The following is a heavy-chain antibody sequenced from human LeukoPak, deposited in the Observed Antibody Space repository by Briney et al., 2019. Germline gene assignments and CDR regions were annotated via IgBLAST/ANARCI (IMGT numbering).Heavy chain of an antibody. V-gene: IGHV1-18*01. D-gene: IGHD4-17*01. CDR1: GYTFTSYG. J-gene: IGHJ4*02. Sequence: ASVKVSCKASGYTFTSYGISWVRQAPGQGLEWMGWISAYNGNTNYAQKLQDRVAMTTDTSTSTAYMELRSLRSDDTAVYYCAREFYGDPADYWGQGTLVTVSS. CDR2: ISAYNGNT. CDR3: AREFYGDPADY.